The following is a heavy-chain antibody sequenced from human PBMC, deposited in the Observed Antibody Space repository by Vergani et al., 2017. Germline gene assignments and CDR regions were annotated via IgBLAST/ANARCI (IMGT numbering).Heavy chain of an antibody. CDR1: GYTFTGYY. D-gene: IGHD3-22*01. CDR2: INPNSGGT. J-gene: IGHJ6*02. CDR3: ARDPLSRGYNLGHYYGMDV. Sequence: QVQLVQSGAEVKKPGASLKVSCKASGYTFTGYYMHWVRQAPGQGLEWMGWINPNSGGTNYAQKFQGRVTMTRDTSISTAYMELSRLRSDDTAVYYCARDPLSRGYNLGHYYGMDVWGQGTTVTVSS. V-gene: IGHV1-2*02.